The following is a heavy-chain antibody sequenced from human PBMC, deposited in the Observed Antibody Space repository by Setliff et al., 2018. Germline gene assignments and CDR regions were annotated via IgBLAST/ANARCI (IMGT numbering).Heavy chain of an antibody. CDR1: GFTFSSSA. V-gene: IGHV3-23*01. J-gene: IGHJ4*02. CDR2: ISSTITST. D-gene: IGHD1-1*01. CDR3: ARGKRRYNWNDVPDY. Sequence: PGGSLRLSCAASGFTFSSSAMAWVRQAPGKGLEWVSAISSTITSTYYADSVKGRFTISRDNSKNTLYLQMNSLRAEDTAVYYCARGKRRYNWNDVPDYWGQGTLVTVSS.